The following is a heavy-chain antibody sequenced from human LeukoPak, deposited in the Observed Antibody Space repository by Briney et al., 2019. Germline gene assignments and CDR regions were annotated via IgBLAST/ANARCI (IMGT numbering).Heavy chain of an antibody. V-gene: IGHV4-4*09. Sequence: PSETLSLTCTVSGGSISSYYWSWIRQPPGKGLEWIVYIDTSGITNYNPSLKSRVTISVDTSKNQFSLKLSSVTAEDTAVYYCARQCSYASSGYYCFDPWGQGTLVPVSS. D-gene: IGHD3-22*01. CDR3: ARQCSYASSGYYCFDP. CDR1: GGSISSYY. CDR2: IDTSGIT. J-gene: IGHJ5*02.